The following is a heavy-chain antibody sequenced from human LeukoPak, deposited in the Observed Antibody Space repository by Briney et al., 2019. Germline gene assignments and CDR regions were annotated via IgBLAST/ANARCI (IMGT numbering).Heavy chain of an antibody. CDR3: ARSKKGIAATGDYFDY. D-gene: IGHD6-13*01. CDR1: GFTFSSYS. Sequence: GGSLRLSCAASGFTFSSYSMNWVRQAPGKGLEWVSSISSSSSYIYYADSVKGRFTISRDNAKKSLYLQMNSLRAEGMAVYYCARSKKGIAATGDYFDYWGQGTLVTVSS. V-gene: IGHV3-21*01. J-gene: IGHJ4*02. CDR2: ISSSSSYI.